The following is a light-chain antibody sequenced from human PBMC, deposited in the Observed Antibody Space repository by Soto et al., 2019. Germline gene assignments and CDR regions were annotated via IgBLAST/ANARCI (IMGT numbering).Light chain of an antibody. CDR1: QDITNH. J-gene: IGKJ2*01. CDR2: DAS. V-gene: IGKV1-33*01. CDR3: QHYHNYMYT. Sequence: DIQMTQSPSSLSASVGDRVTITCQASQDITNHLNWYQQKPGKAPNLLIHDASNLETGVPSRFSGSGSGTDFTFTISSLQPEDFATYYCQHYHNYMYTFGQGTNLEI.